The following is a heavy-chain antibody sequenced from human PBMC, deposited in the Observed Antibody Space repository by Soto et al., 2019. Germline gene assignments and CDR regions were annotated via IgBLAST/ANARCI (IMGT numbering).Heavy chain of an antibody. CDR1: GFSLSTNGRG. D-gene: IGHD4-17*01. CDR2: IYWNDDK. J-gene: IGHJ5*02. V-gene: IGHV2-5*01. CDR3: AHRGYGDYPRDNWFDP. Sequence: QITLKESGPTLVKPTQALTLTCSFSGFSLSTNGRGVGWIRQPPGKALEWLALIYWNDDKRFSPSLESRLTITKDTSKNQVVLTMTNMDPVDTATYYCAHRGYGDYPRDNWFDPWGQGTLVTVSS.